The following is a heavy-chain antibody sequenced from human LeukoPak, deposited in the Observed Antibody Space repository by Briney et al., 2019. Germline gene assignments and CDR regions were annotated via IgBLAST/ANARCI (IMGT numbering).Heavy chain of an antibody. V-gene: IGHV3-21*01. CDR3: ARDGLTDAFDI. CDR1: GFTFSSYS. J-gene: IGHJ3*02. D-gene: IGHD6-19*01. Sequence: GGSLRLSCAASGFTFSSYSMNWVRQAPGKGLEWVSSINSSSSDIYYADSVKGRFTISRDNAKNSLYLQMNSLRAEDTAVYYGARDGLTDAFDIWGQGTMVTVSS. CDR2: INSSSSDI.